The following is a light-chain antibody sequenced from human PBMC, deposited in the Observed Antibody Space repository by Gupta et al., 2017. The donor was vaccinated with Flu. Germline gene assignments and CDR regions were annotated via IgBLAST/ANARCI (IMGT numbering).Light chain of an antibody. J-gene: IGKJ4*01. Sequence: PSSLSASLGDRVTITCRASQSISNYLNWYQQKPGKAPKLLIYAASSLQSGVPSRFSGSGSGTXFTLTVXSLQPEDFATYYCQQSYSTPLTFGXGTKVEIK. CDR2: AAS. CDR1: QSISNY. V-gene: IGKV1-39*01. CDR3: QQSYSTPLT.